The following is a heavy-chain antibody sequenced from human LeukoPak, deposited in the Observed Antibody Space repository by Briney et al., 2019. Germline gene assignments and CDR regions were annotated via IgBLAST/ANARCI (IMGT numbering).Heavy chain of an antibody. CDR2: IKSKTDGGTT. CDR3: TGRIVVVVAATPRPENYFDY. Sequence: GGSLRLSCAASGFTFSNAWMGWVRQAPGKGLEWVGRIKSKTDGGTTDYAAPVKGRFNISRDDSKNTLYLQMNSLKTEDTAVYYCTGRIVVVVAATPRPENYFDYWGQGTLVTVSS. V-gene: IGHV3-15*01. CDR1: GFTFSNAW. J-gene: IGHJ4*02. D-gene: IGHD2-15*01.